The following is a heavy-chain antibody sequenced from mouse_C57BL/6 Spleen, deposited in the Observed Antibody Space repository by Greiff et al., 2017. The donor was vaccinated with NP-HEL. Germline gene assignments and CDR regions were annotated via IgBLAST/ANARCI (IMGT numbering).Heavy chain of an antibody. Sequence: QVQLKESGAELVRPGASVTLSCKASGYTFTDYEMHWVKQTPVHGLEWIGAIDPETGGTAYNQKFKGKAILTADKSSSTAYMELRSLTSEDSAVYYCTRRGISVYDYWGQGTSVTVSS. J-gene: IGHJ4*01. CDR1: GYTFTDYE. D-gene: IGHD2-3*01. CDR3: TRRGISVYDY. V-gene: IGHV1-15*01. CDR2: IDPETGGT.